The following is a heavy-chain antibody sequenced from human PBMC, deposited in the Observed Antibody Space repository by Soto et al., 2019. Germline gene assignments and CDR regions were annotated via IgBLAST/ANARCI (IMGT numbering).Heavy chain of an antibody. CDR3: AHRERDDYVWGSYKDAFDI. D-gene: IGHD3-16*01. CDR2: IYWDNDK. Sequence: QITLKESGPTLVKPTQTLTLTCTFSGFSLNTTAVAVVWIRQPPRKALEWIEIIYWDNDKRYNPSLKTRLTITKETSKNKVVLKMTNMDPVDTATYFCAHRERDDYVWGSYKDAFDIWGQLTMVTVSS. V-gene: IGHV2-5*02. J-gene: IGHJ3*02. CDR1: GFSLNTTAVA.